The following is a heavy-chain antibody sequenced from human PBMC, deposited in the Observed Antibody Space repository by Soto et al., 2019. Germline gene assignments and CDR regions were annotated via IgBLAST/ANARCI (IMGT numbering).Heavy chain of an antibody. V-gene: IGHV3-48*01. Sequence: GGSLRLSCAASGFTFSSYAMSWVRQAPGKGLEWVSSISSSSSTIYYADSVKGRFTISRDNAKNSLYLQMNSLRAEDTAVYYCARDSYYDILTGYYYYYYMDVWGKGTTVTVSS. J-gene: IGHJ6*03. CDR3: ARDSYYDILTGYYYYYYMDV. CDR2: ISSSSSTI. CDR1: GFTFSSYA. D-gene: IGHD3-9*01.